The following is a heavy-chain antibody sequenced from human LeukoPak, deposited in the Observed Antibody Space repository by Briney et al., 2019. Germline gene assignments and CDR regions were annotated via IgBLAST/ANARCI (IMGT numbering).Heavy chain of an antibody. CDR2: IYHSGST. J-gene: IGHJ4*02. CDR1: GGSISSYY. CDR3: ATLTTVVTAYYFDH. V-gene: IGHV4-4*09. D-gene: IGHD4-23*01. Sequence: SETLSLTCTVSGGSISSYYWSWIRQPPGKGLEWIGYIYHSGSTDYNPSLKSRVTISVDTSKSQVSLKLTSVTAADTAVYYCATLTTVVTAYYFDHWGQGTLVTVSS.